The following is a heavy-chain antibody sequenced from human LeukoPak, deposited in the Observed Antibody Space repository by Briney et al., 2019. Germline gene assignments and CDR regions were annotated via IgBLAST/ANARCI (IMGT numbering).Heavy chain of an antibody. CDR1: GGSISSSSYY. D-gene: IGHD5-12*01. V-gene: IGHV4-39*07. CDR3: ARGGGYASPIGY. Sequence: SETLSLTCTVSGGSISSSSYYWGWIRQPPGKGLKWIGSIYYSGSTYYNPSLKSRVTISVDTSKNQFSLKLSSVTAADTAVYYCARGGGYASPIGYWGQGALVTVSS. CDR2: IYYSGST. J-gene: IGHJ4*02.